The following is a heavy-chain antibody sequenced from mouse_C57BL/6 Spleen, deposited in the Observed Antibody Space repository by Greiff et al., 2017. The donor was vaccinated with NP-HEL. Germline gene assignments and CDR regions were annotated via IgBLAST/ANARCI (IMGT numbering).Heavy chain of an antibody. Sequence: QVQLQQSGAELVKPGASVKLSCKASGYTFTSYWMQWVKQRPGQGLEWIGEIDPSDSYTNYNQKFKGKATLTVDTSSSTAYMQLSSLTSEDSAVYYCARGGYGSPYWYFDVWGTGTTVTVSS. J-gene: IGHJ1*03. CDR2: IDPSDSYT. CDR1: GYTFTSYW. V-gene: IGHV1-50*01. CDR3: ARGGYGSPYWYFDV. D-gene: IGHD1-1*01.